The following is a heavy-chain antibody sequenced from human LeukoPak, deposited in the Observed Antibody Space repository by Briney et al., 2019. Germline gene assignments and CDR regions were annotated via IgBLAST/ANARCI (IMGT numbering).Heavy chain of an antibody. CDR2: ISAYNGNT. J-gene: IGHJ4*02. V-gene: IGHV1-18*01. CDR3: ARVELLWFGDPTGFDY. D-gene: IGHD3-10*01. Sequence: ASVKVSCKASGYTFTSYGISWVRQAPGQGLEWMGWISAYNGNTNYAQKLQGRVTMTTDTSTSTAYMELRSLRSDDTAVYYCARVELLWFGDPTGFDYWGQGTLVTVSS. CDR1: GYTFTSYG.